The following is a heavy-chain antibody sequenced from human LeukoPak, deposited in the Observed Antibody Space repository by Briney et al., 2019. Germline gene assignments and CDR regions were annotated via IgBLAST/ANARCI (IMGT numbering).Heavy chain of an antibody. CDR3: ARDFRGGYYYYYYMDV. Sequence: PGGSLRLSNAASGFTFSNYAMHWVRLAPGKGLEWVSVLSYDGSNKYYADSVKGRFTISRDDSKNTLYLQKNSLSAEDTAVYYCARDFRGGYYYYYYMDVWGKGTTVTVSS. V-gene: IGHV3-30-3*01. CDR2: LSYDGSNK. D-gene: IGHD3-10*01. J-gene: IGHJ6*03. CDR1: GFTFSNYA.